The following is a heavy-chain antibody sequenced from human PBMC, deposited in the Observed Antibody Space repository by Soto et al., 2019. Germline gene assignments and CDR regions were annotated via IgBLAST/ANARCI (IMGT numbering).Heavy chain of an antibody. Sequence: QVPLVQSGAEVKKPGASVKVSCKASGYTFTGYYMHWVRQAPGQGLEWMGWINHNNGDTKYAQWLQGRVTGTRDTSSSTVYMELRRLTSDDTAVYYCKRAEKNGFDSWGQGTLVTVA. CDR3: KRAEKNGFDS. CDR1: GYTFTGYY. V-gene: IGHV1-2*02. J-gene: IGHJ5*01. CDR2: INHNNGDT.